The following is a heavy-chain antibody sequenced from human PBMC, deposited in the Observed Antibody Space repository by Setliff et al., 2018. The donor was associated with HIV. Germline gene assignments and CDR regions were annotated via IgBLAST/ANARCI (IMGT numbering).Heavy chain of an antibody. CDR2: SIPMFDTA. Sequence: ASVKVSCKASGGSFSRSAISWVRQAHGQGFEWMGGSIPMFDTANYAERFHGRVTMTADESTSTVYMELSRLRPEDTAVYYCARDLGGDDSRYWYFNVWGRGTLVTVSS. D-gene: IGHD2-21*02. V-gene: IGHV1-69*13. CDR1: GGSFSRSA. CDR3: ARDLGGDDSRYWYFNV. J-gene: IGHJ2*01.